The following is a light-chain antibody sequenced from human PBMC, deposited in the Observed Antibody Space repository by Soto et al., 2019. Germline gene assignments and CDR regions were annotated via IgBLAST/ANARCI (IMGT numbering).Light chain of an antibody. Sequence: QAVVTQPASVSGSPGQSITISCTGTSSDVGGYNYVSWYQQHPDKAPKLMIYEVSNRPSGVSNRFSGSKSGNTASLTISGLQAEDEADYYCSSYTSSSTYVFGTGTKVTVL. CDR1: SSDVGGYNY. CDR3: SSYTSSSTYV. J-gene: IGLJ1*01. CDR2: EVS. V-gene: IGLV2-14*01.